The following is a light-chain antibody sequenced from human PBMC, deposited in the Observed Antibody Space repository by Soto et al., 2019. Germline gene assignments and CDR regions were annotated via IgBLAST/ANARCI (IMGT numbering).Light chain of an antibody. CDR2: DVI. Sequence: QSALTQPRSVSGSPGQSVTISCTGTSSDVGAYSYVSWYQQHPGKAPELMIYDVIKRPSGVPDLFSGSKSGNTASLTISGIQAEDEADYYCSSYAGSYTLVFGGGTKLTVL. CDR1: SSDVGAYSY. V-gene: IGLV2-11*01. CDR3: SSYAGSYTLV. J-gene: IGLJ2*01.